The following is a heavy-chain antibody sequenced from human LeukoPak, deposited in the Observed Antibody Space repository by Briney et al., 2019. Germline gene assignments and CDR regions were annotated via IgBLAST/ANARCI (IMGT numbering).Heavy chain of an antibody. D-gene: IGHD3-22*01. V-gene: IGHV3-48*03. J-gene: IGHJ4*02. CDR3: ARDRTYYYDSSGYYRYDC. CDR1: GFTFSSYE. Sequence: QPGGSLRLSCAASGFTFSSYEMNWVRQAPGKGLEWVSYISSSGSTIYYADSVKGRFTISRDNAKNSLYLQMNSLRAEDTAVYYCARDRTYYYDSSGYYRYDCWGQGTLVTVSS. CDR2: ISSSGSTI.